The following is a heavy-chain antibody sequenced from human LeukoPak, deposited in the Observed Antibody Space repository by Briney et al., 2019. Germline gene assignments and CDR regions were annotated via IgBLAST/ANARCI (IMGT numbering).Heavy chain of an antibody. J-gene: IGHJ4*02. CDR1: GFTFSNSG. CDR3: ARDDGDYVPHYFDY. D-gene: IGHD4-17*01. V-gene: IGHV3-30*03. CDR2: ISYDGSNK. Sequence: PGRSLRLSCAASGFTFSNSGMHWVRQAPGKGLEWVAVISYDGSNKYYADSVKGRFTISRDNAKNSLYLQMNSLRAEDTAVYYCARDDGDYVPHYFDYWGQGTLVTVSS.